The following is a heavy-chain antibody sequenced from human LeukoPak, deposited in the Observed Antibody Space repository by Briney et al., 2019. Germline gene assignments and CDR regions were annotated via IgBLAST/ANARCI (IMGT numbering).Heavy chain of an antibody. Sequence: SETLSLTCTVSGGSISSYYWSWIRQPPGKGLEWIGYIYDSGSTNYNPSLKSRVTISVDTSKNQFSLKLSSVTAADTAVYYCARGGRVLRFLEWTHKYYFDYWGQGTLVTVSS. CDR1: GGSISSYY. CDR3: ARGGRVLRFLEWTHKYYFDY. CDR2: IYDSGST. V-gene: IGHV4-59*12. J-gene: IGHJ4*02. D-gene: IGHD3-3*01.